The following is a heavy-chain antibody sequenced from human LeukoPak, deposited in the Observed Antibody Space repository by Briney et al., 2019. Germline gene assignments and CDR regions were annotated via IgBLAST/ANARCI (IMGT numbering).Heavy chain of an antibody. CDR1: GFTFSSYS. CDR2: INSSSSYI. V-gene: IGHV3-21*01. CDR3: ARDGYYYDSSGYSSPIDY. Sequence: GGSLRLSCAASGFTFSSYSMNWVRQAPGKGLEWVSSINSSSSYIYYADSVKGRFTISRDNAKNSLYLQMNSLRAEDTAVYYCARDGYYYDSSGYSSPIDYWGQGTLVTVSS. D-gene: IGHD3-22*01. J-gene: IGHJ4*02.